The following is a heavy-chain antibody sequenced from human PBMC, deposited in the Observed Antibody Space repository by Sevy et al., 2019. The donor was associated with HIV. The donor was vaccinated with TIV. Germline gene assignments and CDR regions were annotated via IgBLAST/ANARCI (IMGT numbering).Heavy chain of an antibody. CDR3: STDPIIVLLVTDGMDV. D-gene: IGHD2-8*02. CDR1: GFTFYYAW. V-gene: IGHV3-15*01. Sequence: GGSLRLSCAASGFTFYYAWMSWVRQAPGKGLEWVGRIKSKADGGTTEYAAAVKGRFTISRDDSKNTLYLHMNSLKTEDTAIYYCSTDPIIVLLVTDGMDVWGQGTTVTVSS. CDR2: IKSKADGGTT. J-gene: IGHJ6*02.